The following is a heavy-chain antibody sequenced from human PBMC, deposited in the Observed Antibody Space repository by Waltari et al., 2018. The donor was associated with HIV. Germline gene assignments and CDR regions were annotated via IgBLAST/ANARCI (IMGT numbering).Heavy chain of an antibody. CDR3: AKDRRNWNDGGSSFDF. V-gene: IGHV3-23*01. Sequence: EVQLSESGGGLVQPGGSLGRSCGASGSPLRNSAMNWVRQAQGKRREGLPIIVGSGSGTYSRGSVQGRFTISRDNAKSTVYLQLNSLRVEDTAVYFCAKDRRNWNDGGSSFDFWGQGTVVTVSS. D-gene: IGHD1-1*01. CDR2: IVGSGSGT. J-gene: IGHJ3*01. CDR1: GSPLRNSA.